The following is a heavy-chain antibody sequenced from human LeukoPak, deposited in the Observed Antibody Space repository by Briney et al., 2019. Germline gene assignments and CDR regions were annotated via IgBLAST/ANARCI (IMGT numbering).Heavy chain of an antibody. J-gene: IGHJ5*02. CDR1: GYTFTGYY. Sequence: GASVKVSCKASGYTFTGYYMHWVRQAPGQGLEWMGWINPNSGGTNYAQKFQGWVTMTRDTSISTAYMELSRLRSDDTAVYYCARGVYGDYVPVLPNWFDPWGQGTLVTVSS. D-gene: IGHD4-17*01. CDR2: INPNSGGT. CDR3: ARGVYGDYVPVLPNWFDP. V-gene: IGHV1-2*04.